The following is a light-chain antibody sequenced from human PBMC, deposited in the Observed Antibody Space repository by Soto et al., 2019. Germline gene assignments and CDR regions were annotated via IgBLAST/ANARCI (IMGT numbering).Light chain of an antibody. Sequence: QLVLTQPASVSGSPGQSITISCTGTSSHVSWYQQHPGKAPKVMIYEVSKRPSGVSNRFSGSKSGNTASLTISGLQAEDEADYYCCSYAGSYTWVFGGGTKVTVL. V-gene: IGLV2-23*02. J-gene: IGLJ3*02. CDR2: EVS. CDR1: SSHV. CDR3: CSYAGSYTWV.